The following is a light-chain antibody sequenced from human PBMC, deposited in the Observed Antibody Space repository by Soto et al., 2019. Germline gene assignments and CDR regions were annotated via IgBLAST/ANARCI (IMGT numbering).Light chain of an antibody. CDR3: SSYTSSRAYA. Sequence: QSALTQPASVSGSPGQSITISCTGTSSDVGGYNYVSWYQQQSGKAPKLMIHEVSNRPSGVSNRFSGSKSGNTASLTISGLQAEDEADYYCSSYTSSRAYAFGFGTKVTVL. CDR1: SSDVGGYNY. J-gene: IGLJ1*01. CDR2: EVS. V-gene: IGLV2-14*01.